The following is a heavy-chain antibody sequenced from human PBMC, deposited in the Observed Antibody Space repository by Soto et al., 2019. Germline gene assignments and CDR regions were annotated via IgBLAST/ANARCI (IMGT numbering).Heavy chain of an antibody. V-gene: IGHV1-2*04. J-gene: IGHJ3*02. CDR2: INPNSGGT. CDR3: ARAHYDFWSGYYTELVPSNYAFDI. Sequence: GASVKVSCKASGYTFTGYYMHWVRQAPGQGLEWMGWINPNSGGTNYAQKFQGWVTMTRDTSISTAYMELSRLRSDDTAVYYCARAHYDFWSGYYTELVPSNYAFDIWGQGTIGSVS. D-gene: IGHD3-3*01. CDR1: GYTFTGYY.